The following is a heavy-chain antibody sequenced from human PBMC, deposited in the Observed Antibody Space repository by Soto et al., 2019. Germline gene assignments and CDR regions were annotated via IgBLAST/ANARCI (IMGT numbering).Heavy chain of an antibody. D-gene: IGHD6-13*01. CDR1: GGSISSGGYS. J-gene: IGHJ4*02. CDR2: IYHSGST. Sequence: PSETLSLTCAVSGGSISSGGYSWSWIRQPPGKGLEWIGYIYHSGSTYYNPSLKSRVTISVDRSKNQFSLKLSSVTAADTAVYYCARLIYSSSWYPDYWGQGTLVTVSS. CDR3: ARLIYSSSWYPDY. V-gene: IGHV4-30-2*01.